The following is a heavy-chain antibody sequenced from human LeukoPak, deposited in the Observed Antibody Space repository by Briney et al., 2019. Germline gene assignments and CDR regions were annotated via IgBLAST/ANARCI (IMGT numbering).Heavy chain of an antibody. CDR3: ARPRRFGELLFYYFGREV. J-gene: IGHJ6*04. D-gene: IGHD3-10*01. CDR2: IAWDDDK. Sequence: SGPALVKPTQTLPLSSSFSGLSLSTSGMCVSCFRQPPGMVLVWLALIAWDDDKYYCTSLKTMLTIQKDFYKNQVVLKKNHMDPVDTPMYYCARPRRFGELLFYYFGREVWGKGTTGT. CDR1: GLSLSTSGMC. V-gene: IGHV2-70*01.